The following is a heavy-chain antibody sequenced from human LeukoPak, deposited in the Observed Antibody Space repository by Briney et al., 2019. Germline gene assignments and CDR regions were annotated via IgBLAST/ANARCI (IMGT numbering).Heavy chain of an antibody. J-gene: IGHJ1*01. Sequence: SETLSLTCTVSGYSLSSGYYWGWIRPPPGKGLEWIGSIYHSGSTYYNPSLKSRVTISVDTSKNQFSLKLSSVTAADTAVYYCARDRTTYYYDSSGSGLRAEYFQHWGQGTLVTVSS. CDR2: IYHSGST. CDR3: ARDRTTYYYDSSGSGLRAEYFQH. V-gene: IGHV4-38-2*02. CDR1: GYSLSSGYY. D-gene: IGHD3-22*01.